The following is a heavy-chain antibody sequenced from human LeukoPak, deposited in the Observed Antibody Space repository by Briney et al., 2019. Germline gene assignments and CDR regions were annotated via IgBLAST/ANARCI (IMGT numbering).Heavy chain of an antibody. CDR1: GYSISSGYY. V-gene: IGHV4-38-2*01. Sequence: SESLSLTCAVSGYSISSGYYWGWIRQPPGKGLEWIASIYHSGSTYYNPSLKSRVAISVDTSNNQFSLKLSSVTAADTAVYYCALGSDILTGYNWFDPWGQGTLVTVSS. CDR2: IYHSGST. D-gene: IGHD3-9*01. CDR3: ALGSDILTGYNWFDP. J-gene: IGHJ5*02.